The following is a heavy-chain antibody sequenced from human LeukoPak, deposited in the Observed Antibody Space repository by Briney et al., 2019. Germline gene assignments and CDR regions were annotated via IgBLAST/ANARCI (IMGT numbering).Heavy chain of an antibody. J-gene: IGHJ4*02. V-gene: IGHV3-21*01. CDR3: AREGVVPAASNDY. CDR2: ISSSSSYI. CDR1: GFTFSSYS. D-gene: IGHD2-2*01. Sequence: GGSLRLSCAASGFTFSSYSMNWVRQAPGKGLEWVSSISSSSSYIYYADSVKGRFTISRGNAKNSLYPQMNSLRAEDTAVYYCAREGVVPAASNDYWGQGTLVTVSS.